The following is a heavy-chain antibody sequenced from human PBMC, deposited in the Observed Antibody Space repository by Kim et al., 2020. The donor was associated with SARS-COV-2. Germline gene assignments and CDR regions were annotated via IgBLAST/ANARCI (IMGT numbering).Heavy chain of an antibody. CDR3: VKEAAFTTIVVDYYFDY. D-gene: IGHD3-22*01. V-gene: IGHV3-30*02. J-gene: IGHJ4*02. Sequence: VEGRFTISRDNSKNTLYLQMNSLRTEDTALYYCVKEAAFTTIVVDYYFDYWGRGTLVTVSS.